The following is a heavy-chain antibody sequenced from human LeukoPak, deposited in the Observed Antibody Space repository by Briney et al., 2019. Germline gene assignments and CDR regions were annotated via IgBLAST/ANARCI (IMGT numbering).Heavy chain of an antibody. D-gene: IGHD5-18*01. Sequence: SETLSLTCAIDGASLSAYHWTWIRQPPGKGLEWIGEIKPSGITNYNPSLKSRVTISVDTSKNQFSLKLTSVTAADTAVYYCARGRYTYGNAFDYWGQGTLVTVSS. V-gene: IGHV4-34*01. CDR1: GASLSAYH. CDR2: IKPSGIT. CDR3: ARGRYTYGNAFDY. J-gene: IGHJ4*02.